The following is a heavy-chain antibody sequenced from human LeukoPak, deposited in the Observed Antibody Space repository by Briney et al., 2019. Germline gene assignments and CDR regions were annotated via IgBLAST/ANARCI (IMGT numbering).Heavy chain of an antibody. J-gene: IGHJ4*02. D-gene: IGHD1-26*01. V-gene: IGHV3-21*01. CDR2: ISSSSTYM. CDR1: GFTFSYYS. CDR3: ARDRGSDYYSDY. Sequence: PGGSLRLSCAASGFTFSYYSMTWVRQAPGKGLEWVSSISSSSTYMYYADSLRGRFTISRDNAKNSLFLQMNSLRAEDTAVYYCARDRGSDYYSDYWGQGTLVTVSS.